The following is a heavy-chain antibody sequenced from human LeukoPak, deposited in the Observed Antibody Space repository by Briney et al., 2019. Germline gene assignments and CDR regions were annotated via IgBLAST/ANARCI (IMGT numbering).Heavy chain of an antibody. CDR1: GFTFNSYA. CDR2: IWYDGSNK. J-gene: IGHJ6*03. V-gene: IGHV3-33*06. Sequence: GGSLRLSCIPSGFTFNSYAMFWVRQAPGKGLEWVSLIWYDGSNKYYADSVKGRFTISRDNSKNTLYLQMNSLRAEDTAVYYCTKDRQGPNQYHMDVWGKGTTVTVSS. CDR3: TKDRQGPNQYHMDV.